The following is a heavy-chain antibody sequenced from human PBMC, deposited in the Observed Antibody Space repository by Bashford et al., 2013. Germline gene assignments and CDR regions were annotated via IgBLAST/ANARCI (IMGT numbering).Heavy chain of an antibody. Sequence: GGSLRLSCAASGFIFSTYWMHWVRQAPGKGLVWVSRIDTDGSYTDYADSVRGRFTISRDNAKNTLYLQMLSLRADDTAVYYCAGSPFNSGNYDGRSAWGQGTLVTVSS. D-gene: IGHD1-26*01. CDR3: AGSPFNSGNYDGRSA. V-gene: IGHV3-74*01. CDR1: GFIFSTYW. J-gene: IGHJ5*02. CDR2: IDTDGSYT.